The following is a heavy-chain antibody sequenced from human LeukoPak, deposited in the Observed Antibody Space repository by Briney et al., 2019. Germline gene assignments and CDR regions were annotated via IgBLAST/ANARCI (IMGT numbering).Heavy chain of an antibody. D-gene: IGHD1-1*01. V-gene: IGHV4-34*01. J-gene: IGHJ5*02. Sequence: PSETLSLTCAVYGGSFSGYYWSWIRQPPGKGLEWIGEINHSGSTNYNPSLKSRVTISEDTSKNQFSLKLSSVTAADTAVYYCARGGYRAWFDPWGQGTLVTVSS. CDR1: GGSFSGYY. CDR2: INHSGST. CDR3: ARGGYRAWFDP.